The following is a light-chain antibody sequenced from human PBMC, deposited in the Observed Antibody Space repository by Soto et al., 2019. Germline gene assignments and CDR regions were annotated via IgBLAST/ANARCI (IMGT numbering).Light chain of an antibody. CDR1: QSVSSEK. CDR2: GAS. Sequence: EIVLTQSPGTLSLSPGERASLSCRASQSVSSEKLAWYQQKPGQAPRLLIFGASGRATGIPERFSGSGSGTDFTLTISSLEPEDFAVYYCQHRKNWPLTFGGGTKVDIK. J-gene: IGKJ4*01. CDR3: QHRKNWPLT. V-gene: IGKV3D-20*02.